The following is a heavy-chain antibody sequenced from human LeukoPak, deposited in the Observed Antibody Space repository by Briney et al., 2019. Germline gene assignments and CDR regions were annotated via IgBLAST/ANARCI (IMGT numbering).Heavy chain of an antibody. Sequence: SETXXLTCTVSGGSISGYYWSWIRQPPGKGLEWIGCISYSGSTKYNPSLKSRVSISLDTSKKQFSLHLSSVTAADTAVYYCVRDFDAWSAIDIWGQGTMVTVSS. D-gene: IGHD3-3*01. CDR3: VRDFDAWSAIDI. J-gene: IGHJ3*02. CDR2: ISYSGST. V-gene: IGHV4-59*01. CDR1: GGSISGYY.